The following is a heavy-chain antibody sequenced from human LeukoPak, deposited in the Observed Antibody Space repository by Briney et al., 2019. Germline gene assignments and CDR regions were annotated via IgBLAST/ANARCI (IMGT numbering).Heavy chain of an antibody. D-gene: IGHD2-2*01. CDR3: ARDKGIPAAMDATYYYYYYMDV. J-gene: IGHJ6*03. CDR1: GGSISSGSYY. V-gene: IGHV4-61*02. CDR2: IYTSGST. Sequence: SETLSLTCTVSGGSISSGSYYWSWIRQPAGKGLEWIGRIYTSGSTNYNPSLKSRVTISVDTSKNQFSLKLSSVTAADTAVYYCARDKGIPAAMDATYYYYYYMDVWGKGTTVTVS.